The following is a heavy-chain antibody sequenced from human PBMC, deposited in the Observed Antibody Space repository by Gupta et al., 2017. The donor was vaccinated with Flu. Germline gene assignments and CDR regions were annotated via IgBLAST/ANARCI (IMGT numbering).Heavy chain of an antibody. V-gene: IGHV3-7*03. D-gene: IGHD3-3*01. CDR3: ARGDDFWSGNKEFDY. CDR2: IKQDGSEK. CDR1: GFIFSTHW. Sequence: EVQLVASGGGLVQPGGSLRPSCAASGFIFSTHWMNWVRQAPGKGLEWVANIKQDGSEKYYMNSVRGRFSIFRDNAKNALYLQMNRLRAEDTATYYCARGDDFWSGNKEFDYWGQGTLVTVSS. J-gene: IGHJ4*02.